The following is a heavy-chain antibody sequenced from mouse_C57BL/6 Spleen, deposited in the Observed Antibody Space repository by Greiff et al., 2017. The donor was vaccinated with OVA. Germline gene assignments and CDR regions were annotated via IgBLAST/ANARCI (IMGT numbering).Heavy chain of an antibody. CDR1: GFSFNTYA. D-gene: IGHD2-2*01. CDR2: IRSKSNNYAT. CDR3: VRPLYYGYDDRFAC. V-gene: IGHV10-1*01. Sequence: EVQLVESGGGLVQPKGSLKLSCAASGFSFNTYAMNWVRQAPGKGLEWVARIRSKSNNYATYYADSVKDRFTISRDDSESMLYLQKNNMKAEDTARCYCVRPLYYGYDDRFACWGQGTLVTVSA. J-gene: IGHJ3*01.